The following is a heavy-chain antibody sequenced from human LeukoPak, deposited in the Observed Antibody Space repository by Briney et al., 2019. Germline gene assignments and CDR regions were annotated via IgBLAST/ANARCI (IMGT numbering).Heavy chain of an antibody. CDR3: ALEAVAGRAFDY. CDR1: GGSFSGYY. V-gene: IGHV4-34*01. D-gene: IGHD6-19*01. CDR2: INHSGST. J-gene: IGHJ4*02. Sequence: TSETLSLTCAVYGGSFSGYYWSWIRQPPGKGLEWIGEINHSGSTNYNPSLKSRVTISVDTSKNQFSLKLSSVTAADTAVYYCALEAVAGRAFDYWGQGTLVTVSS.